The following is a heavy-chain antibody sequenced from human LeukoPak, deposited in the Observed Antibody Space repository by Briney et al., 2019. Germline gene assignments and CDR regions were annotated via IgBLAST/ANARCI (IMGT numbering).Heavy chain of an antibody. V-gene: IGHV3-30*18. CDR1: GFTLSSYG. D-gene: IGHD6-19*01. J-gene: IGHJ5*02. Sequence: GGSLRLSCAASGFTLSSYGMHWVRQAPGKGLEWVAVISYDGSNKYYADSVKGRFTISRDNSKNTLYLQMNSLGAEDTAVYYCAKDGIAVADTGFDPWGQGTLVTVSS. CDR2: ISYDGSNK. CDR3: AKDGIAVADTGFDP.